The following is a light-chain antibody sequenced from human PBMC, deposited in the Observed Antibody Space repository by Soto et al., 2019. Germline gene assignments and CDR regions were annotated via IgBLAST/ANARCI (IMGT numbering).Light chain of an antibody. V-gene: IGKV1-39*01. CDR3: QQTYSTPT. CDR2: AAS. CDR1: QAISTY. J-gene: IGKJ1*01. Sequence: DIQLTQSPSLLSASVGDRVTITCRASQAISTYLAWYQQKPGKAPKLLIYAASSLQSGVPSRFSGSGSGTDFTLTIRSLQPEDFASYYCQQTYSTPTFGQGTKVDIK.